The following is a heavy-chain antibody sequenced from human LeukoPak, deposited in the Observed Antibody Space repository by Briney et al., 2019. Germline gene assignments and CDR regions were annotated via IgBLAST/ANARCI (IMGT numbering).Heavy chain of an antibody. CDR1: GGSINTGSYY. CDR2: IYTSGST. Sequence: SQTLSLTCTVSGGSINTGSYYWSWIRQPAGKGLEWIGRIYTSGSTNYNPSLKSRVTMSVDTSKNQFSLKLSSVTAADTAVYYCAKNEGRSTMVRVNWFDPWGQGTLVTVSS. D-gene: IGHD3-10*01. CDR3: AKNEGRSTMVRVNWFDP. V-gene: IGHV4-61*02. J-gene: IGHJ5*02.